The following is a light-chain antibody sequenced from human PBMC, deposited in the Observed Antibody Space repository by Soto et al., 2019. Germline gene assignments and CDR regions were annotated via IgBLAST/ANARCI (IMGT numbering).Light chain of an antibody. CDR2: GAS. CDR1: QRISSSY. V-gene: IGKV3-20*01. Sequence: EIVLTQSPGTLSLSPGERATLSCRASQRISSSYLAWYQNKPGQAPRLLLYGASSRATGIPDRFSRSGSGTDFTLIIRTLESEDSEVYDSLHYGRCPTYTFGQGTKLEI. CDR3: LHYGRCPTYT. J-gene: IGKJ2*01.